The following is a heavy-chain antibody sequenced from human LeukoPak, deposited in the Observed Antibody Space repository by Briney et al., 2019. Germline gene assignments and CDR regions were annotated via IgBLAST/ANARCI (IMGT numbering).Heavy chain of an antibody. D-gene: IGHD5-24*01. Sequence: SETLSLTCSVSGDSVSSSPYYWGWIRQPPGKGLEWIGNTFSTSTLYNASLRSRVTVVVDTSKNQFSLKLTSATAADTAIYFCARYKFHNYFDPWGQGTLVVVSS. CDR2: TFSTST. CDR1: GDSVSSSPYY. V-gene: IGHV4-61*01. CDR3: ARYKFHNYFDP. J-gene: IGHJ5*02.